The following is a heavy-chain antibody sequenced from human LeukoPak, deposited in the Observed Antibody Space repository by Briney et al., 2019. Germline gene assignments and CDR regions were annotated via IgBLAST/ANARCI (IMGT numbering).Heavy chain of an antibody. CDR3: ARDHRAYYDIRGPYWYFDL. J-gene: IGHJ2*01. CDR1: GDSISSSSYY. CDR2: IYYSGST. D-gene: IGHD3-22*01. V-gene: IGHV4-39*07. Sequence: SETLSLTCTVSGDSISSSSYYWGWIRQPPGKGLEWIGTIYYSGSTYYNPSLKSRVTISVDTSKNQFSLKLSSVTAADTAVYYFARDHRAYYDIRGPYWYFDLWGRGTLVTVSS.